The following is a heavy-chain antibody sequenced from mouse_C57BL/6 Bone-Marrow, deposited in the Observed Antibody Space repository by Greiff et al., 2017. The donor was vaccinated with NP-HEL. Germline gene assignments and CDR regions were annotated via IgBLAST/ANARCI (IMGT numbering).Heavy chain of an antibody. D-gene: IGHD2-4*01. CDR2: IYPRDGST. V-gene: IGHV1-85*01. J-gene: IGHJ1*03. CDR3: ARHYDVSYWYFDV. Sequence: VMLVESGPELVKPGASVKLSCKASGYTFTSYDINWVKQRPGQGLEWIGWIYPRDGSTKYNEKFKGKATLTVDTSSSTAYMELHSLTSEDSAVYFCARHYDVSYWYFDVWGTGTTVTVSS. CDR1: GYTFTSYD.